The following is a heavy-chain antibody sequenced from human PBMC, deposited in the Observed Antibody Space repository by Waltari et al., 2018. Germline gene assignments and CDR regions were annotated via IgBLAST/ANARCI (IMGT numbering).Heavy chain of an antibody. CDR2: ISWNSGSI. V-gene: IGHV3-9*01. Sequence: EVQLVESGGGLVQPGRSLRLSCAASGFTFDDYAMHWVRQAPGKGLEVCSGISWNSGSIGYADSVKGRFTISRDNAKNSLYLQMNSLRAEDTALYYCAGGLVGAFDIWGQGTMVTVSS. D-gene: IGHD3-10*01. CDR1: GFTFDDYA. J-gene: IGHJ3*02. CDR3: AGGLVGAFDI.